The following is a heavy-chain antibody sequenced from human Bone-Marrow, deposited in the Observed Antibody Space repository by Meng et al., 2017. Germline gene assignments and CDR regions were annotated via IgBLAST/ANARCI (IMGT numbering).Heavy chain of an antibody. V-gene: IGHV3-15*01. J-gene: IGHJ4*02. D-gene: IGHD1-1*01. CDR2: IKSKADDGSA. CDR1: GFSFSNTW. CDR3: QLFSTNPPDQ. Sequence: VELVESGGGLGNAGNCRTLSCACSGFSFSNTWMSWVRQLQGKGLGWVGLIKSKADDGSADYAAAVQGRFTISRDDSKNILYLQMNSLKIEDTAVYYCQLFSTNPPDQWGQGTLVTVSS.